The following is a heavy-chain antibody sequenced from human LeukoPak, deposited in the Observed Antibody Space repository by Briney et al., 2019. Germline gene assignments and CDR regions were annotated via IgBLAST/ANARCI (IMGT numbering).Heavy chain of an antibody. V-gene: IGHV1-69*04. CDR2: IIPILGIA. J-gene: IGHJ3*02. CDR3: ASTQGLDAFDI. CDR1: GYTFTSYG. Sequence: SVKVSCKASGYTFTSYGISWVRQAPGQGLEWMGRIIPILGIANYAQKFQGRVTITADKSTSTAYMELSSLRSEDMAVYYCASTQGLDAFDIWGQGTMVTVSS.